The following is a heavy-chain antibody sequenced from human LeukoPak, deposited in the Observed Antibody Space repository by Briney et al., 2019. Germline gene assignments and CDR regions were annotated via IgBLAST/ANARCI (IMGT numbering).Heavy chain of an antibody. CDR3: ASNTGAAFDI. CDR1: GGSISSSSYY. CDR2: IYYSGRT. J-gene: IGHJ3*02. Sequence: SETLSLTCTVSGGSISSSSYYWGWILQPPGKGLEWIGRIYYSGRTYYNPSLKSRVTISVDTSKNQFSLKLSSVTAADTAVYYCASNTGAAFDIWGQGTMVTVSS. D-gene: IGHD3-10*01. V-gene: IGHV4-39*01.